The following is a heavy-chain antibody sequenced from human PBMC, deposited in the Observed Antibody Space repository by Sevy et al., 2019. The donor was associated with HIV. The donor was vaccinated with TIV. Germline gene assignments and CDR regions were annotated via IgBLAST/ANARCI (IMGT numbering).Heavy chain of an antibody. J-gene: IGHJ3*02. CDR2: ISGSGGST. Sequence: GGSLRLSCAASGFTFSSYAMSWVRQAPGKGLEWVSAISGSGGSTYYAHSVKGRFTISRDNSKNTLYLQMNSLRAEDTAVHYCARFRVDAVPGAFDIWGQGTMVTVSS. CDR1: GFTFSSYA. CDR3: ARFRVDAVPGAFDI. V-gene: IGHV3-23*01. D-gene: IGHD2-15*01.